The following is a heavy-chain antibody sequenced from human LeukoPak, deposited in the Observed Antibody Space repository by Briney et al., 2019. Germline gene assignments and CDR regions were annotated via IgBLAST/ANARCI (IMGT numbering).Heavy chain of an antibody. CDR1: GGSLSSGGYS. CDR3: ARVRGGTVTTLFDP. Sequence: PSETLSLTCAVSGGSLSSGGYSWSWIRQPPGKGLEWIGYIYHSGSTYYNPSLKSRVTISVDRSKNQFSLKLSSVTAADTAVYYCARVRGGTVTTLFDPWGQGTLVTVSS. D-gene: IGHD4-11*01. J-gene: IGHJ5*02. CDR2: IYHSGST. V-gene: IGHV4-30-2*01.